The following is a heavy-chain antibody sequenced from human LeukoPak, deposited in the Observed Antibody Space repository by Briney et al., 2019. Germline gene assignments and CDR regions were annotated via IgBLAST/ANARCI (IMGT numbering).Heavy chain of an antibody. CDR1: GGSISSITSLTYY. D-gene: IGHD1-26*01. CDR3: ASPFGTYFDRFDY. CDR2: VHYSGST. V-gene: IGHV4-39*01. J-gene: IGHJ4*02. Sequence: SETLSLTCIVSGGSISSITSLTYYWNWIRQSPGTGLEWIGSVHYSGSTYYNPSLKSRITISVDTSKNQFSLKLSSVTATDTAVYYCASPFGTYFDRFDYWGQGTLVTVSS.